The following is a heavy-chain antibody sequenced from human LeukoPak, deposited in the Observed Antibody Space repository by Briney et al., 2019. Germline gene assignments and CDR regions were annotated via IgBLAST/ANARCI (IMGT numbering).Heavy chain of an antibody. V-gene: IGHV1-18*01. J-gene: IGHJ6*03. Sequence: ASVKVSCKASGYTLTSYGISWVRQAPGQGLEWMGWISGYNGNTNYAQKLQGRVTMTTDTSTSTAYMELRSLRSDDTAVYYCARDHPYYDILTGYPYYYYMDVWGKGTTVTISS. CDR1: GYTLTSYG. D-gene: IGHD3-9*01. CDR2: ISGYNGNT. CDR3: ARDHPYYDILTGYPYYYYMDV.